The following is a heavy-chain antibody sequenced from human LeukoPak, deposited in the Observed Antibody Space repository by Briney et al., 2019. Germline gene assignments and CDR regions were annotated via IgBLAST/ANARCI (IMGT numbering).Heavy chain of an antibody. Sequence: PSETLSLTCTVSGGSISSYYWSWIRQPPGKGLEWIGYIYYSGSTNYNPSLKSRVTISVDTSKNQFSLKLSSVTAADTAVYYCARAAPYYYDSSGYSAFDSWGQGTMVTVSA. CDR2: IYYSGST. J-gene: IGHJ3*02. D-gene: IGHD3-22*01. V-gene: IGHV4-59*01. CDR3: ARAAPYYYDSSGYSAFDS. CDR1: GGSISSYY.